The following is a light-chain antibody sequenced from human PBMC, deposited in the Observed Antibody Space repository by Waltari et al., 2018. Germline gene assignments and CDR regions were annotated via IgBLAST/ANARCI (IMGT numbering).Light chain of an antibody. CDR1: QGISSY. Sequence: AIRITQSPSSLSASTGDRVTITCRASQGISSYLAWYQQKPGKAPKVLSYAASTLQSGVPSRFSGSGAGTDFTLTISCRQSEEFAIYYCQQYYSNPATFGQGTKVEIK. J-gene: IGKJ1*01. V-gene: IGKV1-8*01. CDR2: AAS. CDR3: QQYYSNPAT.